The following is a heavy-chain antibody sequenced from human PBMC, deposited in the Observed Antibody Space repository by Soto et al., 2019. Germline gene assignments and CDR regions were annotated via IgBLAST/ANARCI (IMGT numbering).Heavy chain of an antibody. Sequence: PGGSLRLSCAASGFTFSSYGMHWVRQAPGKGLEWVAVISYDGSNKYYADSVKGRFTISRDNSKNTLYLQMNSLRAEDTAVYYCAKDRSGYSSSWTNYYYYGMDVWGQGTTVTVSS. CDR3: AKDRSGYSSSWTNYYYYGMDV. CDR2: ISYDGSNK. CDR1: GFTFSSYG. D-gene: IGHD6-13*01. J-gene: IGHJ6*02. V-gene: IGHV3-30*18.